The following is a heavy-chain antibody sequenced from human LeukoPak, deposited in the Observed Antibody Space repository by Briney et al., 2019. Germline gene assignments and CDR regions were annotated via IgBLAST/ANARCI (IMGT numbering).Heavy chain of an antibody. CDR1: GFTFSNYA. J-gene: IGHJ6*03. Sequence: GGSLRLSCAASGFTFSNYAMSWARQAPGKGLEWVSGISGSGDSTCYADSVKGRFTISRDNSKNTLYLQMNSLRAEDTAVYYCAKDEDTYYYDSSGYNYYYYMDVWGKGTTVTVSS. CDR2: ISGSGDST. V-gene: IGHV3-23*01. CDR3: AKDEDTYYYDSSGYNYYYYMDV. D-gene: IGHD3-22*01.